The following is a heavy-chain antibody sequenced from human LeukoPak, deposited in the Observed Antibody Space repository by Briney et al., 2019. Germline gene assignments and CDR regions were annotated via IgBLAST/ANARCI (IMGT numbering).Heavy chain of an antibody. D-gene: IGHD4-17*01. CDR3: ARLKNYGDYGY. J-gene: IGHJ4*02. CDR1: GYTXTSYG. CDR2: IYSYNGNT. Sequence: ASVKVSCKASGYTXTSYGISWVRQAPGQGLEWMGWIYSYNGNTNYAQKFQGRVTMTTDTSTSTAYMKLRSLRSDDTAVYYCARLKNYGDYGYWGQGTLVTVSS. V-gene: IGHV1-18*01.